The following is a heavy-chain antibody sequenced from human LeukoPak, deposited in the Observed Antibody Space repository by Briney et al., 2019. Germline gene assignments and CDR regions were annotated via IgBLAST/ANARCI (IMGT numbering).Heavy chain of an antibody. CDR3: AGLELPLYYYYYMDV. CDR1: GYTFTNYD. D-gene: IGHD1-7*01. V-gene: IGHV1-8*03. J-gene: IGHJ6*03. Sequence: ASVKVSCKASGYTFTNYDINWVRQATGQGLEWMGWMNPNSANTGYSQKFQGRVTFTRDTSISTAYMELSSLRSEDTAVYYCAGLELPLYYYYYMDVWGKGTTVTVSS. CDR2: MNPNSANT.